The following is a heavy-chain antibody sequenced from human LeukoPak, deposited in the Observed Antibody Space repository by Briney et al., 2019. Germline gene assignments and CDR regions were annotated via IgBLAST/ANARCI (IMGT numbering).Heavy chain of an antibody. V-gene: IGHV1-69*13. CDR1: GGTFSSYA. CDR2: IIPIFGTA. J-gene: IGHJ6*03. Sequence: GASVKVSCKASGGTFSSYAISWVRQAPGQGLEWMGGIIPIFGTANYAQKFQGRVTITADESTSTAYMELSSLRSEDTAVYYCARTMVPRNDYYYYYMDVWGKGTTVTISS. D-gene: IGHD3-10*01. CDR3: ARTMVPRNDYYYYYMDV.